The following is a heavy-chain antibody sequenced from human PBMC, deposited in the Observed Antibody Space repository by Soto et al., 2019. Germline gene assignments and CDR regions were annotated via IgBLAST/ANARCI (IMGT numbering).Heavy chain of an antibody. D-gene: IGHD4-17*01. CDR1: GFTFSSYS. J-gene: IGHJ4*02. Sequence: EVQLVESGGGLVKPGGSLRLSCAASGFTFSSYSMNWVRQAPGKGLEWVSSISSSSSYIYYADSVKGRFTIPRDNAKNSLYLQMNSLRAEDTAVYYCARADNYGGYVGQGYWGQGTLVTVSS. V-gene: IGHV3-21*01. CDR2: ISSSSSYI. CDR3: ARADNYGGYVGQGY.